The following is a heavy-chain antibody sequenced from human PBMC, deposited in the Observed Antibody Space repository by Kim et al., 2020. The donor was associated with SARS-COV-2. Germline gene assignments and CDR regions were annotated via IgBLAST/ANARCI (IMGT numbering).Heavy chain of an antibody. J-gene: IGHJ5*02. CDR1: GGSFSGYY. CDR3: ARRAPRRAHYYGSGSYVYNWFDP. Sequence: SETLSLTCAVYGGSFSGYYWSWIRQPPGKGLEWIGEINHSGSTNYNPSLKSRVTISVDTSKNQFSLKLSSVTAADTAVYYCARRAPRRAHYYGSGSYVYNWFDPWGQGTLVTVSS. V-gene: IGHV4-34*01. CDR2: INHSGST. D-gene: IGHD3-10*01.